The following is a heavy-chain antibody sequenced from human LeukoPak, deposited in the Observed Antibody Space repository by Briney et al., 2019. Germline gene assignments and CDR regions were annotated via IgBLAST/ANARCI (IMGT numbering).Heavy chain of an antibody. CDR1: GFTLCSYM. Sequence: PGGSLRLSCGASGFTLCSYMMDWVRHAPGKGLEWVSHINSGRSTIYYADSVKGRFTISRDNDANLLYLHMTSLRAEDTAVHYGARLLLGRPGIDAFDMWGRGTMVTVSS. CDR3: ARLLLGRPGIDAFDM. V-gene: IGHV3-48*01. D-gene: IGHD1-1*01. CDR2: INSGRSTI. J-gene: IGHJ3*02.